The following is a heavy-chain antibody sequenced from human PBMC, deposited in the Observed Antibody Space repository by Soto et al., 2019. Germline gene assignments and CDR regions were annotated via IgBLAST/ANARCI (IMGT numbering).Heavy chain of an antibody. J-gene: IGHJ5*02. CDR3: ARHHCSGGSCYTPIGQLGGNWFDP. D-gene: IGHD2-15*01. V-gene: IGHV4-59*08. CDR1: GGSISSYY. Sequence: PSETLSLTCTVSGGSISSYYWSWIRQPPGKGLEWIGYIYYSGTTNYNPSLKSRVTISVDTSKNQFSLKLSSVTAADTAVYYCARHHCSGGSCYTPIGQLGGNWFDPWGQGTLVTVSS. CDR2: IYYSGTT.